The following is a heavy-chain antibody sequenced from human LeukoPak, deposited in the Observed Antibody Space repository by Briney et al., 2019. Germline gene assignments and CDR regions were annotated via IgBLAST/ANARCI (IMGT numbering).Heavy chain of an antibody. CDR1: GFTFSSYE. D-gene: IGHD3-22*01. CDR2: ISCSGNTI. J-gene: IGHJ3*02. Sequence: PGGSLRLSCAASGFTFSSYEINWVRQAPGKGLEWVSYISCSGNTIYYADSVKGRFTISRDNAKNSLYLQMNSLSAGDTAVYYCARDIRDDSSGYYPDTFDIWGQGRMVTVSS. V-gene: IGHV3-48*03. CDR3: ARDIRDDSSGYYPDTFDI.